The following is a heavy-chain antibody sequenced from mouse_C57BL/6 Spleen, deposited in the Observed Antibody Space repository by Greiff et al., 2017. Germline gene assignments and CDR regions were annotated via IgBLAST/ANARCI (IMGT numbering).Heavy chain of an antibody. CDR3: ARPSHYYGSSSWFAY. V-gene: IGHV5-17*01. Sequence: EVKLVESGGGLVKPGGSLKLSCAASGFTFSDYGMHWVRQAPEKGLEWVAYISSGSSTIYYVDTVKGRFTISRDNAKNTLFLQMTSLRSEDTAMYYCARPSHYYGSSSWFAYWGQGTLVTVSA. J-gene: IGHJ3*01. CDR2: ISSGSSTI. D-gene: IGHD1-1*01. CDR1: GFTFSDYG.